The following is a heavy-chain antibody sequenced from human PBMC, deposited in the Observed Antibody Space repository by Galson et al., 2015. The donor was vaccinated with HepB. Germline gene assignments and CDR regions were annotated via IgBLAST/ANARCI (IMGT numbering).Heavy chain of an antibody. D-gene: IGHD3/OR15-3a*01. CDR1: GYSLSELS. J-gene: IGHJ6*03. CDR3: ATWTGSYYYYYYMDV. V-gene: IGHV1-24*01. Sequence: SVKVSCKVSGYSLSELSMHWVRQAPGKGLEWMGGLDVEDGRRIYAQKFQGRVTMTEETYTDTAYMELSSLTSEDTAVYYCATWTGSYYYYYYMDVWGEGTTVTVSS. CDR2: LDVEDGRR.